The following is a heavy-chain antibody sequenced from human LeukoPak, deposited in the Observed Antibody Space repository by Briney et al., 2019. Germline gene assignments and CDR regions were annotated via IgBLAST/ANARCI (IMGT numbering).Heavy chain of an antibody. J-gene: IGHJ4*02. D-gene: IGHD1-26*01. V-gene: IGHV4-34*01. CDR1: GDSFSGYY. CDR3: AREGSGFDC. Sequence: PSETLSLTCAVYGDSFSGYYRSWIRRPPGRGLEWLGEINHSGNTNDNPSLKSRVTISVDTSKNQFSLKLTSVTAADTAVYYCAREGSGFDCWGQGTLVTVSS. CDR2: INHSGNT.